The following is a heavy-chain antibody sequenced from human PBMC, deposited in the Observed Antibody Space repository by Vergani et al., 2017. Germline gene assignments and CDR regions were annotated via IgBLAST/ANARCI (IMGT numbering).Heavy chain of an antibody. CDR1: GGSISSSSYY. CDR3: ARHRSYSSSAITS. J-gene: IGHJ5*02. Sequence: QLQLQESGPGLVKPSETLSLTCTVSGGSISSSSYYWGWIRQPPGKGLEWIGSIYYSGSTYYNPSLKSRVTISVDTSKNQFSLKLSSVTAADTAVYYCARHRSYSSSAITSWGQGTLVTVSS. D-gene: IGHD6-6*01. V-gene: IGHV4-39*01. CDR2: IYYSGST.